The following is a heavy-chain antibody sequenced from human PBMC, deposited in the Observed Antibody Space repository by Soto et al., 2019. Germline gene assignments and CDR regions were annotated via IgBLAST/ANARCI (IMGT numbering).Heavy chain of an antibody. V-gene: IGHV4-30-2*01. CDR3: AREITGDPYWYFDL. J-gene: IGHJ2*01. Sequence: SETLSLTCAVSGGSISSGGYSWSWIRQPPGKGLEWIGYIYHSGSTYYNPSLKSRVTISVDRSKNQFSLKLSSVTAADTAVYYCAREITGDPYWYFDLWGRGTLVTVSS. CDR1: GGSISSGGYS. D-gene: IGHD7-27*01. CDR2: IYHSGST.